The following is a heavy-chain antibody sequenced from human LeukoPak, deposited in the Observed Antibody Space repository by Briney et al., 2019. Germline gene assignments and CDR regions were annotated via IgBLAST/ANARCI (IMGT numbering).Heavy chain of an antibody. J-gene: IGHJ4*02. CDR2: IRYDGSNK. CDR1: GFTFSSYG. Sequence: PGGSLRLSCAASGFTFSSYGMHWVRQAPGEGLEWVAFIRYDGSNKYYADSVKGRFTISRDNSKNTLYLQMNSLRAEDTAVYYCAKDRGLEQTGGGFDYWGQGPLVTVSS. D-gene: IGHD1/OR15-1a*01. CDR3: AKDRGLEQTGGGFDY. V-gene: IGHV3-30*02.